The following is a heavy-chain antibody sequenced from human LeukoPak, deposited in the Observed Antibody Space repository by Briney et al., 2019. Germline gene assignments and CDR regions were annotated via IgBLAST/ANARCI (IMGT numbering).Heavy chain of an antibody. J-gene: IGHJ4*02. V-gene: IGHV1-18*01. D-gene: IGHD3-10*01. CDR3: ARHYYGSGNFYLGY. CDR2: ISTYNGDT. Sequence: GASVKVSCKASGYTFASYGISWVRQAPGQGLEWLGWISTYNGDTNYAQKLQGRVTMTTDTSTSTAYTELRSLRSDDTAVYYCARHYYGSGNFYLGYWGQGTLVTVSS. CDR1: GYTFASYG.